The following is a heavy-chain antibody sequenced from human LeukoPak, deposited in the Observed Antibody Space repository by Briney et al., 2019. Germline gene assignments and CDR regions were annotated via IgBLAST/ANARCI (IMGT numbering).Heavy chain of an antibody. Sequence: ISGDGGSTFYADSVKGRLTISRENSKNTLYVQMNSLRAEDTAVYYCARXSXTAXXXXYFXXXG. CDR2: ISGDGGST. V-gene: IGHV3-23*01. CDR3: ARXSXTAXXXXYFXX. D-gene: IGHD5-18*01. J-gene: IGHJ4*01.